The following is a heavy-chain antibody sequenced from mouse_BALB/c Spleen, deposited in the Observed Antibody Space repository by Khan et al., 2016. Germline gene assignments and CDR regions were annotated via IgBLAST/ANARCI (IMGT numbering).Heavy chain of an antibody. J-gene: IGHJ2*01. D-gene: IGHD1-1*02. CDR2: ISYSGST. V-gene: IGHV3-2*02. CDR3: ARRGNYLDY. Sequence: EVQLQESGPGLVKPSQSLSLTCTVTGYSITSDYAWNWIRQFPGNKLEWMGYISYSGSTSYNPSLKSRISITRDTSKNQFFLQLNSVTTEDTATYYCARRGNYLDYWGQGTTLTVSS. CDR1: GYSITSDYA.